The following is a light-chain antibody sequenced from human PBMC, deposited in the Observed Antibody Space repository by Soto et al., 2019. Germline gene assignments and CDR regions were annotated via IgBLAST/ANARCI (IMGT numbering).Light chain of an antibody. V-gene: IGKV3-15*01. CDR2: DTS. Sequence: DIVVTQSPATLSASPGERVTLSCRASQFVSSRLDWYQRRPGQVPRLLIYDTSTRAPGISARFSGSGSGTEFTTTISSLQSEDFAVYYCQEYIQWPPGMFGPGTTVDIK. CDR1: QFVSSR. CDR3: QEYIQWPPGM. J-gene: IGKJ1*01.